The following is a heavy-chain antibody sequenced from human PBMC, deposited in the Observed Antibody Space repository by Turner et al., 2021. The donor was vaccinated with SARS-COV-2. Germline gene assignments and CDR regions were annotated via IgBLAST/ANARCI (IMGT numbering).Heavy chain of an antibody. D-gene: IGHD6-13*01. J-gene: IGHJ4*02. CDR1: GYIFTSYG. CDR2: ISAYNGNT. Sequence: QVQLVQSGAEVTKPGASVKVSCKASGYIFTSYGISWVRQSSGQGLEWVGWISAYNGNTNDAQKLQGRVTITTDTSTSTAYMELRSMRADDTAVYYCARVAGGAAAWDLDYWGQGTLVTVSS. V-gene: IGHV1-18*04. CDR3: ARVAGGAAAWDLDY.